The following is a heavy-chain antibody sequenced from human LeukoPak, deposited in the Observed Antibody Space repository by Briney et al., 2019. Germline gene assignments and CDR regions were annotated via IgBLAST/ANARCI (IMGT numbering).Heavy chain of an antibody. CDR2: INSDGGST. Sequence: GGSLRLSCAASGFTFSSYSMYWVRQAPGKGLEYASAINSDGGSTYYADSVKGRFTISRDNSKNTLYLQMGSLRAEDMAVYYCAKGAYYYMDVWDKGTTVTVSS. CDR1: GFTFSSYS. V-gene: IGHV3-64*02. J-gene: IGHJ6*03. D-gene: IGHD3-16*01. CDR3: AKGAYYYMDV.